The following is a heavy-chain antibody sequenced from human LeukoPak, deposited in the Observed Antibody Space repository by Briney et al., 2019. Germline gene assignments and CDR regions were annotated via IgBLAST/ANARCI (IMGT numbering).Heavy chain of an antibody. D-gene: IGHD3-10*01. V-gene: IGHV3-33*01. CDR2: IWYDGSNK. CDR1: GFTFSSYG. Sequence: PGGSLRLSCAVSGFTFSSYGMHWVRQAPGRGLEWVAVIWYDGSNKYYADSVKGRFTISRDNSKNTLYLQMNSLRAEDTAVYYCARVQEILWFGELLERGAFDIWGQGTMVTVSS. J-gene: IGHJ3*02. CDR3: ARVQEILWFGELLERGAFDI.